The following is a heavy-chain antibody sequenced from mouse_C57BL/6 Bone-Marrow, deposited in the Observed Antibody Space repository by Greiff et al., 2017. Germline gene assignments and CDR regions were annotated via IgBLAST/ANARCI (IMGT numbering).Heavy chain of an antibody. V-gene: IGHV1-81*01. CDR2: IYPRSGNT. CDR1: GYTFTSYG. J-gene: IGHJ2*01. D-gene: IGHD1-1*01. Sequence: QVQLKESGAELARPGASVKLSCKASGYTFTSYGISWVKQRTGQGLEWIGEIYPRSGNTYYNEKFKGKATLTADKSSSTAYMELRGLTSEDSEVYDCERSREEYIATVVADYWGQGTTLTVSS. CDR3: ERSREEYIATVVADY.